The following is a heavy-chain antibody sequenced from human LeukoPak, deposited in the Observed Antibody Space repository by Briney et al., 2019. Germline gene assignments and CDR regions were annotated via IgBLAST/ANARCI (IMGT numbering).Heavy chain of an antibody. D-gene: IGHD6-25*01. Sequence: SETLSLTCTVSGQSIINNYYWGWIRQSPGKGLEWIGSIHHSGNRFESGSTHYNPSLRSRVTVSADTSKNEFSLTLGSVTAADTAVYFCARNASSGFFNAWGRGTLVTVSS. CDR3: ARNASSGFFNA. J-gene: IGHJ1*01. CDR2: IHHSGNRFESGST. V-gene: IGHV4-38-2*02. CDR1: GQSIINNYY.